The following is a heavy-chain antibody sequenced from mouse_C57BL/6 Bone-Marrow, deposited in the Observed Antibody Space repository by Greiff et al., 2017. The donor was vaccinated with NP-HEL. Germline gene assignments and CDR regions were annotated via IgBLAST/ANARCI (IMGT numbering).Heavy chain of an antibody. V-gene: IGHV1-18*01. CDR1: GYTFTDYN. J-gene: IGHJ4*01. CDR3: ARTTVDYAMDY. Sequence: EVQVVESGPELVKPGASVKIPCKASGYTFTDYNMDWVKQSHGKSLEWIGDINPNNGGTIYNQKFKGKATLTVDKSSSTAYMELRSLTSEDTAVYYCARTTVDYAMDYWGQGTSVTVSS. CDR2: INPNNGGT. D-gene: IGHD1-1*01.